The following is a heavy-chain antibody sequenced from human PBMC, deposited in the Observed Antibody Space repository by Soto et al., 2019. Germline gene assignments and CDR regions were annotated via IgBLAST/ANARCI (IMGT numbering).Heavy chain of an antibody. Sequence: QVQLQQSGPGLVKPSETLSLTCSVSSGPTSSHNWGWIRQTPGRGLEWIGYVYSTGGTSYNPSLNRRGTISGDTSTNPHSLTPDSVTAADTAVYYCVRQGIGNLHGLVDVWGQGTTVRVSS. D-gene: IGHD1-1*01. V-gene: IGHV4-59*08. CDR3: VRQGIGNLHGLVDV. CDR2: VYSTGGT. CDR1: SGPTSSHN. J-gene: IGHJ6*02.